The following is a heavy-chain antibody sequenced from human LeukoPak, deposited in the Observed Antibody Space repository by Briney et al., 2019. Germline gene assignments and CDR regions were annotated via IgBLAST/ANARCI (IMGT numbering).Heavy chain of an antibody. Sequence: SETLSLTCTVSGGSISSYYWSWIRQPPGKGLEWIGYIYYSGSTNYNPSLKSRVTISVDTSKNQFSLKLSSVTAADTAVYYCAGSCYNGYFDYWGQGTLVTVSS. CDR1: GGSISSYY. D-gene: IGHD3-10*01. CDR3: AGSCYNGYFDY. J-gene: IGHJ4*02. V-gene: IGHV4-59*01. CDR2: IYYSGST.